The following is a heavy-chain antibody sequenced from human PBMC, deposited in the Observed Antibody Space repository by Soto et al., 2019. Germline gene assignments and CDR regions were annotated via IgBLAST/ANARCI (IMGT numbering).Heavy chain of an antibody. CDR3: AKWGCGAGTCYSDS. V-gene: IGHV1-2*02. CDR2: INPNTGYT. D-gene: IGHD6-13*01. CDR1: GYSFSNFY. J-gene: IGHJ4*01. Sequence: VASVKVSCKTSGYSFSNFYIHWVRQAPGQGLEWMGWINPNTGYTKYAQKFQGRVAMTRDTSINTGYMELTRLRSDDTAVYYCAKWGCGAGTCYSDSWGHGTLVTVSS.